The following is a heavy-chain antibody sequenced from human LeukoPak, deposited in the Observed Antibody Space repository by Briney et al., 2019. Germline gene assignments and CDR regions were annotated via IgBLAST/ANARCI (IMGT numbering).Heavy chain of an antibody. CDR1: GGTFSSYA. CDR3: ARLTPGGFAGGYYFDY. CDR2: IIPIFGTA. Sequence: SVKVSCKASGGTFSSYAISWVRQAPGQGLEWMGGIIPIFGTANYAQKFQGRVTITTDESTSTAYMELSSLRSEDTAVYYCARLTPGGFAGGYYFDYWGQGTLVTVSS. J-gene: IGHJ4*02. V-gene: IGHV1-69*05. D-gene: IGHD3-16*01.